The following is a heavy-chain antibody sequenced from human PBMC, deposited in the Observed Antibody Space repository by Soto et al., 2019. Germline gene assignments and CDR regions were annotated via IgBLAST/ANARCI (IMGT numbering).Heavy chain of an antibody. CDR3: VRGDDRVD. V-gene: IGHV3-21*01. CDR1: GFIFSSFT. D-gene: IGHD1-1*01. J-gene: IGHJ4*02. CDR2: ISKSSSLI. Sequence: EVQLVESGGGLVKPGGSLRLSCVGSGFIFSSFTMTWVRQAPGMGLQYLASISKSSSLIYHADSVRGRFIISRDNSKDSVFLQMYSLRAEDTAMYYCVRGDDRVDWGQGTLVTVSS.